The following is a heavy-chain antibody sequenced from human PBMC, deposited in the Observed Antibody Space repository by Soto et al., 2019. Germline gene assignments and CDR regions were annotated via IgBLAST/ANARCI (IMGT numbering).Heavy chain of an antibody. Sequence: EVQLVEAGGGLVQPGGSLKLSCAASGFNFNTYWMGWVRQAPGKGLEWVANIKQDGSEKYYGDSVRGRFTISRDNANKSLYLHMNSVRAEDTAVYFCARDRNVVVPAAIPYVDVWGQGTTVTVSS. D-gene: IGHD2-15*01. V-gene: IGHV3-7*03. J-gene: IGHJ6*02. CDR2: IKQDGSEK. CDR1: GFNFNTYW. CDR3: ARDRNVVVPAAIPYVDV.